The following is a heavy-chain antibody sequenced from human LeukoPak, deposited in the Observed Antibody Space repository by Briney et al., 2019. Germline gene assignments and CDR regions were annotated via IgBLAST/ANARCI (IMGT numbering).Heavy chain of an antibody. D-gene: IGHD1-26*01. CDR1: GFLFGDYA. V-gene: IGHV3-49*04. CDR3: TRVWVGFPDGDAFDI. Sequence: PGGSLRLSCTASGFLFGDYAMNWVRQAPGKGLEWVGFIRSKAYGGTTEYAASVKGRFTISRDDSKSIAYLQMNSLKTEDTAVYYCTRVWVGFPDGDAFDIWGQGTMVTVSS. J-gene: IGHJ3*02. CDR2: IRSKAYGGTT.